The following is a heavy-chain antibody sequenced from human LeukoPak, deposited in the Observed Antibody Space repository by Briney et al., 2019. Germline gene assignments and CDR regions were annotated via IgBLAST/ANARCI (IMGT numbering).Heavy chain of an antibody. CDR2: IIPIFGTA. D-gene: IGHD3-9*01. V-gene: IGHV1-69*05. CDR3: ARDDILTRSADAFDI. CDR1: GGTFSSYA. Sequence: GASVKVSCKASGGTFSSYAISWVRQDPGHGLEWMGGIIPIFGTANYAQKFQGRVTITTDESTSTAYMELSSLRSEDTAVYYCARDDILTRSADAFDIWGQGTMVTVSS. J-gene: IGHJ3*02.